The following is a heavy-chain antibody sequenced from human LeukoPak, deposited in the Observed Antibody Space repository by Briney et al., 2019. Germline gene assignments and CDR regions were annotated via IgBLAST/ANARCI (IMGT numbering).Heavy chain of an antibody. CDR1: EFTFSSYW. CDR3: ANRILTPGTKYFPH. V-gene: IGHV3-7*01. D-gene: IGHD1-14*01. Sequence: GGSLRLSCAASEFTFSSYWMSWFRQAPGKGLEWVATIKEDGSQKYYVDSVKGRFTISRDNAKNSLYLQMNSLRAEDTAVYYCANRILTPGTKYFPHWGQGTLVTVSS. CDR2: IKEDGSQK. J-gene: IGHJ1*01.